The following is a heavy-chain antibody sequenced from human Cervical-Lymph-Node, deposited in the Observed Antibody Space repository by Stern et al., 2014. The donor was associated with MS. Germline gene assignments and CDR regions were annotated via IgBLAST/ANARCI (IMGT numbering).Heavy chain of an antibody. CDR1: GYSFSQYS. CDR3: TRDEASVVRFFDY. V-gene: IGHV1-46*03. CDR2: INPGGGGT. J-gene: IGHJ4*02. D-gene: IGHD3-3*01. Sequence: VQLVESGAEVQKPGASVKVSCKASGYSFSQYSIHWVRQAPGQGLEWMGSINPGGGGTTYAEKFQDTVTMTSDTSTSTVYMELKRLRSEDTAVYFCTRDEASVVRFFDYWGQGSLVTVSS.